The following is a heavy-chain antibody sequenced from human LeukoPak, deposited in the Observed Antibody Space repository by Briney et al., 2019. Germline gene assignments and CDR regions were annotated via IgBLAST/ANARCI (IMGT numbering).Heavy chain of an antibody. CDR1: GFTFRSYS. J-gene: IGHJ5*02. Sequence: GGSLRLSCAASGFTFRSYSMNWVRQAPGKGLEWVATISSSSTYIYYADSVKGRFTISRDNARNSLYLQMNTLRTEDTAVYYCARGGWYCSGGSCIVNYFDPRGQGTLVTVSS. V-gene: IGHV3-21*01. CDR3: ARGGWYCSGGSCIVNYFDP. D-gene: IGHD2-15*01. CDR2: ISSSSTYI.